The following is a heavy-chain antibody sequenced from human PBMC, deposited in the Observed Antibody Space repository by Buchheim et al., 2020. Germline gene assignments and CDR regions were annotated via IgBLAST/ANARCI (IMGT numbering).Heavy chain of an antibody. J-gene: IGHJ5*02. CDR3: ARVTEIFGVVIPATFDP. CDR2: INPNSGGT. Sequence: QVQLVQSGAEVKKPGASVKVSCKASGYTFTGYYMHWVRQAPGQGLEWMGWINPNSGGTNYAKKFQGRVTMTRDTSISTAYMELSRLRSDDTAVYYCARVTEIFGVVIPATFDPWGQGTL. V-gene: IGHV1-2*02. D-gene: IGHD3-3*01. CDR1: GYTFTGYY.